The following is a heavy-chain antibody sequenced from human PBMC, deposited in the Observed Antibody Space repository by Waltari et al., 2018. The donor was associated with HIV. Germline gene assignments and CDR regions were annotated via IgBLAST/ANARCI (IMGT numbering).Heavy chain of an antibody. CDR1: GFTFSSYW. CDR3: ASGGSYYYYYYMDV. J-gene: IGHJ6*03. D-gene: IGHD1-26*01. CDR2: INRYGSTT. V-gene: IGHV3-74*01. Sequence: EVQLVESGGGVVQPGGSLRLSCAASGFTFSSYWMHWVRQAPGKGLVWVSRINRYGSTTNYADSVKGRFTISRDNAKNTLYLQMNSLRAEDTAVYYCASGGSYYYYYYMDVWGKGTTVTVSS.